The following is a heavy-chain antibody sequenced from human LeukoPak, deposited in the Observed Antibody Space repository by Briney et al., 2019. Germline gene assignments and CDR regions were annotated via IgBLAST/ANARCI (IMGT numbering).Heavy chain of an antibody. V-gene: IGHV3-23*01. CDR3: AKGPRTVRCGDRQKGMFDY. J-gene: IGHJ4*02. D-gene: IGHD3-10*01. CDR1: GFTFSNYA. CDR2: ISGSGSSI. Sequence: PGGSLRLACAASGFTFSNYAMNWVRQAPGKGLEWVSVISGSGSSIYYADSVKGRFTISRDNSKNTLYLQMNSLRAEDTAVYYCAKGPRTVRCGDRQKGMFDYWGRGTLVTVSS.